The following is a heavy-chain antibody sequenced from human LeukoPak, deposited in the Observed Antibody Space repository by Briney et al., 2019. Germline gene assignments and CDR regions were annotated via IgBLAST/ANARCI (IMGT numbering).Heavy chain of an antibody. Sequence: PGGALRLSCAASGFTFSSSAMSWVRKAPGKGLEWVANIKQDGSEKYYVDSVKGRFTISRDNAKNSLYLQMNSLRAEDTAVYYCARLKLRFLEWLLSAFDYWGQGTLVTVSS. V-gene: IGHV3-7*01. CDR3: ARLKLRFLEWLLSAFDY. J-gene: IGHJ4*02. CDR2: IKQDGSEK. CDR1: GFTFSSSA. D-gene: IGHD3-3*01.